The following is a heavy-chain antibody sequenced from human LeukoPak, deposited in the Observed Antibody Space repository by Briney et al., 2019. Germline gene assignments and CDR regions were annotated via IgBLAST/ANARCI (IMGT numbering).Heavy chain of an antibody. J-gene: IGHJ4*02. CDR2: INFNSGDR. CDR1: AYTFTGYY. Sequence: ASVKVSCKASAYTFTGYYIHWVRQAPGQGLEWMGWINFNSGDRIFAQKFQDRVTMARDTSIITAYMELRGLRFDDTALYYCARQIVSGSMGFDFWGQGTLVTVSS. V-gene: IGHV1-2*02. CDR3: ARQIVSGSMGFDF. D-gene: IGHD2-15*01.